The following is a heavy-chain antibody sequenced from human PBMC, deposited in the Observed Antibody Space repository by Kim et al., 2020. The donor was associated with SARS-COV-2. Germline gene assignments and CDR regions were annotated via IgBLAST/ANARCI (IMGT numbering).Heavy chain of an antibody. Sequence: SETLSLTCTVSGGSVSSGSYYWSWIRQPPGKGLEWIGYIYYSGSTNYNPSLKSRVTISVDTSKNQFSLKLSSVTAADTAVYYCARVPPWVVDPWGQGTLVTVSS. CDR2: IYYSGST. CDR3: ARVPPWVVDP. D-gene: IGHD2-15*01. CDR1: GGSVSSGSYY. V-gene: IGHV4-61*01. J-gene: IGHJ5*02.